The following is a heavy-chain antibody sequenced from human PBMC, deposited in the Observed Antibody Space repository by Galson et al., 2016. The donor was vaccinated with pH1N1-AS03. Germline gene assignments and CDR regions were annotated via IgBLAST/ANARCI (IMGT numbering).Heavy chain of an antibody. V-gene: IGHV3-30*02. Sequence: SLRLSCAASGFTLGSYGMFWVRQAPGKGLEWVGYVREDGSLATHAGSVKGRFTISRDNSKNTVFLAMNSLRPEDTAIYYCAKSEGWWAFYAWGQGTMVTVSS. CDR1: GFTLGSYG. D-gene: IGHD2-8*02. CDR2: VREDGSLA. J-gene: IGHJ3*01. CDR3: AKSEGWWAFYA.